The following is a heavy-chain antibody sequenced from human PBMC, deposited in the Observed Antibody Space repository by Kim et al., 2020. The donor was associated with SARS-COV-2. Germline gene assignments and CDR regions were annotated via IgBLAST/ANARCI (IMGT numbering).Heavy chain of an antibody. CDR1: GDSVSSNSAA. V-gene: IGHV6-1*01. CDR3: ARDQREPLGYCSSTSCYLDY. J-gene: IGHJ4*02. Sequence: SQTLSLTCAISGDSVSSNSAAWNWIRQSPSRGLEWLGRTYYRSKWYNDYAVSVKSRITINPDTSKNQFSLQLNSVTPEDTAVYYCARDQREPLGYCSSTSCYLDYWGQGTLVTVSS. D-gene: IGHD2-2*01. CDR2: TYYRSKWYN.